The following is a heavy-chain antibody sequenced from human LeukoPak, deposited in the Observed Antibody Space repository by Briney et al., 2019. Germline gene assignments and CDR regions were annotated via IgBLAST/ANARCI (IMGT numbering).Heavy chain of an antibody. V-gene: IGHV3-21*01. J-gene: IGHJ4*02. CDR2: ISSSSSYI. CDR3: ARDPQWLVSNTGYFDY. D-gene: IGHD6-19*01. CDR1: GFTFSSYS. Sequence: GGSLRLSCAASGFTFSSYSMNWVRQAPAKGLEWVSSISSSSSYIYYADSAKGRFTISRDNAKNSLYLQMNSLRAEDTAVYYCARDPQWLVSNTGYFDYWGQGTLVTVSS.